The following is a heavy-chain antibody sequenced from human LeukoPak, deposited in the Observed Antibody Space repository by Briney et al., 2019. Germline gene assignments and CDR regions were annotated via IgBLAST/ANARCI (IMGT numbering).Heavy chain of an antibody. CDR3: ARDSTYGDFDY. Sequence: PGGSLRLSCAASGFIFSSYAVSWVRQAPGKGLEWVSSISNGGRYLYYADSVKGRFTISRDNAKNSLYLQMNSLRAEETAVYYCARDSTYGDFDYWGQGTLVTVSS. J-gene: IGHJ4*02. V-gene: IGHV3-21*01. CDR2: ISNGGRYL. D-gene: IGHD3-10*01. CDR1: GFIFSSYA.